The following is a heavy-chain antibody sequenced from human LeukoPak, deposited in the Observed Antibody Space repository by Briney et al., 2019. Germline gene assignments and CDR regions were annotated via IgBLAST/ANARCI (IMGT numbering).Heavy chain of an antibody. Sequence: ASVKVSCKASGGTFSSYAISWVRQAPGQGLEWMGGIIPIFGTANYAQKFQGRVTITADESTSTAYMELSSLRSEDTAVYYCARHAPLSIAARGGYYYHMDVWGKGTTVTVSS. D-gene: IGHD6-6*01. V-gene: IGHV1-69*13. J-gene: IGHJ6*03. CDR3: ARHAPLSIAARGGYYYHMDV. CDR2: IIPIFGTA. CDR1: GGTFSSYA.